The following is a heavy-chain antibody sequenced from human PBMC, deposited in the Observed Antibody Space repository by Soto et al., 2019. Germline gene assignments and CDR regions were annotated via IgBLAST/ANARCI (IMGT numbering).Heavy chain of an antibody. D-gene: IGHD6-19*01. J-gene: IGHJ4*02. V-gene: IGHV1-69*06. CDR3: ATAHNSGWYFFDY. Sequence: ASVKVSCKASGGSFNTLGINWVRQAPGQGLEWMGGIIPLFGKARYAETSQGRVTITADTSTGTAYMEVSSLRSDDTAVFYCATAHNSGWYFFDYWGPGTLVTVSS. CDR2: IIPLFGKA. CDR1: GGSFNTLG.